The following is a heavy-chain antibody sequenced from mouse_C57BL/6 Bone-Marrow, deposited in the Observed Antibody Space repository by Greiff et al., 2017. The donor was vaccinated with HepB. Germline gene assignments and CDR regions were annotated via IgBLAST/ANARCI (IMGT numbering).Heavy chain of an antibody. CDR3: TRKGIYYDYLYAMDY. CDR2: IRLKSDNYAT. J-gene: IGHJ4*01. V-gene: IGHV6-3*01. CDR1: GFTFSNYW. Sequence: DVMLVESGGGLVQPGGSMKLSCVASGFTFSNYWMNWVRQSPEKGLEWVAQIRLKSDNYATHYAESVKGRFTISRDDSKSSVYLQMNNLRAEDTGIYYCTRKGIYYDYLYAMDYWGQGTSVTVSS. D-gene: IGHD2-4*01.